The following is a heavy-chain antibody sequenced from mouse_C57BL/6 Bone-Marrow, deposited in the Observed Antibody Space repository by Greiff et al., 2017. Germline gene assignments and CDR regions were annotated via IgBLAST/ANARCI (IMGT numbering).Heavy chain of an antibody. CDR1: GYTFTSYW. Sequence: VQLQQPGAELVKPGASVKLSCKASGYTFTSYWMHWVKQRPGQGLEWIGMIHPNSGSTNYNEKFKSKATLTVDQSSSTAYMQLSSLTSEDSAVYYCARGGYGSYWYFDVWGTGTTVTVSS. CDR2: IHPNSGST. V-gene: IGHV1-64*01. J-gene: IGHJ1*03. D-gene: IGHD1-1*01. CDR3: ARGGYGSYWYFDV.